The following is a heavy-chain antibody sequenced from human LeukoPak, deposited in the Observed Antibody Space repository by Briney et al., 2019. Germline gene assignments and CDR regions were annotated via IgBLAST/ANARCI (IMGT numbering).Heavy chain of an antibody. D-gene: IGHD1-26*01. CDR2: IYYSGST. Sequence: SETLSLTSTVSGGSISSHYWSWIRQPPGRGLEGFGYIYYSGSTNYNPSLKSRVTISVDTSKNQLSLKLSSLTAAAEAVYYCSAASTLYSLWKYYYYMDVWGKGTTVTVSS. CDR3: SAASTLYSLWKYYYYMDV. CDR1: GGSISSHY. J-gene: IGHJ6*03. V-gene: IGHV4-59*11.